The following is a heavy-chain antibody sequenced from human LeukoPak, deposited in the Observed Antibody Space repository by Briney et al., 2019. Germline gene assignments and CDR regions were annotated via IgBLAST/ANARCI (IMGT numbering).Heavy chain of an antibody. D-gene: IGHD6-6*01. CDR1: GGSLHNNY. Sequence: PSETLSLTRSVSGGSLHNNYWSWVWQPPRKGLELLGYIYSMGSTDYNPSLKSRVTISIDTSKNQFSLKLSSVTAADTAVYYCARGGYSSSSGWFDPWGQGTLVTVSS. CDR2: IYSMGST. V-gene: IGHV4-4*09. CDR3: ARGGYSSSSGWFDP. J-gene: IGHJ5*02.